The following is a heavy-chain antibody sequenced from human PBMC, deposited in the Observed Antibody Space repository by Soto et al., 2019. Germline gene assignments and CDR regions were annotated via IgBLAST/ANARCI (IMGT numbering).Heavy chain of an antibody. CDR1: GFAFSTYA. Sequence: PGGSLSLSCAASGFAFSTYAMTWVRQAPGKGLEWVSVISGSGGSSYYAASVKGRFTIARDNSKNTLFLQMNGLRAEDTAVYYCAKVTKRAAAGRYEYYKYGMDVWGQGTKVTVSS. CDR2: ISGSGGSS. CDR3: AKVTKRAAAGRYEYYKYGMDV. D-gene: IGHD6-13*01. J-gene: IGHJ6*02. V-gene: IGHV3-23*01.